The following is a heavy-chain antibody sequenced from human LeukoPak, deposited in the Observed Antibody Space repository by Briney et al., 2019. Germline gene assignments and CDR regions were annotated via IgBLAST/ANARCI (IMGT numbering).Heavy chain of an antibody. CDR2: IYTSGST. CDR3: ARDCSSTSCYGGSRMNYYYYYMDV. J-gene: IGHJ6*03. V-gene: IGHV4-4*07. CDR1: CGSISSYY. Sequence: SETLSLTCTASCGSISSYYWSWIRQPAGKRLEWIGRIYTSGSTNYNPSLKSRFTISVDKSKNHFSLTLSSVTAADSAVYYCARDCSSTSCYGGSRMNYYYYYMDVWGKGTTVTVSS. D-gene: IGHD2-2*01.